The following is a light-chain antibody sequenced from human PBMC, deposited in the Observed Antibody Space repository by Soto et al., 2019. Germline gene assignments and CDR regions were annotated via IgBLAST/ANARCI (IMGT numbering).Light chain of an antibody. CDR2: KAS. CDR1: QSISSW. CDR3: QQYHSLNT. J-gene: IGKJ2*01. Sequence: DIPMTQSPSTLSASVGDRVTITCRASQSISSWLAWYQQKPGKAPKVLIYKASSLESGVPSRFSGSGSGTEFTLTISSLQPDDFATYYCQQYHSLNTFGQGTKLEI. V-gene: IGKV1-5*03.